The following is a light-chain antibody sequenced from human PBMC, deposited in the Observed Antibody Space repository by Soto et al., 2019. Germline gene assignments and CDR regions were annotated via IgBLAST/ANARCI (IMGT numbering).Light chain of an antibody. CDR1: QSVSSSY. J-gene: IGKJ2*01. CDR3: QQYGSSPPYT. CDR2: GAS. Sequence: EIVLTQSPGTLSLSPGERATLSCRASQSVSSSYLAWYQQKPGQAPRLLIYGASSRATGIPDRFSGSGSGTDFTLTISRLEPEDFGPYYCQQYGSSPPYTFGQGTKLEIK. V-gene: IGKV3-20*01.